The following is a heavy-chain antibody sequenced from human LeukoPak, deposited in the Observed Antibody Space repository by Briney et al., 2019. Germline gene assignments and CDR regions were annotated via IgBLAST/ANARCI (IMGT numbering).Heavy chain of an antibody. Sequence: GGSLRLSCAASGFTFSSYATSWVRQAPGKGLEWVSAISGSGGSTYYADSVKGRFTISRDNSKNTLYLQMNSLRAEDTAVYYCAKGSGSGSFYYYYGMDVWGQGTTVTVSS. J-gene: IGHJ6*02. D-gene: IGHD3-3*01. CDR1: GFTFSSYA. CDR2: ISGSGGST. CDR3: AKGSGSGSFYYYYGMDV. V-gene: IGHV3-23*01.